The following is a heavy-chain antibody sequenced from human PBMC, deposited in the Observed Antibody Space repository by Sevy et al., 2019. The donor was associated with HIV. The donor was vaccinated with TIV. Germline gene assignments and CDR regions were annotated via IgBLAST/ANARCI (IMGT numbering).Heavy chain of an antibody. CDR2: FDPEDGET. J-gene: IGHJ6*02. CDR1: GYTLTELS. CDR3: ATVAREGDGYCYYYGMDV. V-gene: IGHV1-24*01. D-gene: IGHD3-16*01. Sequence: ASVKVSCKVSGYTLTELSMHWVRQAPGKGLEWMGGFDPEDGETIYAQKFQGRVTMTEDTSTDTAYMELSSLRSEDTAVYYCATVAREGDGYCYYYGMDVWGQGTTVTVSS.